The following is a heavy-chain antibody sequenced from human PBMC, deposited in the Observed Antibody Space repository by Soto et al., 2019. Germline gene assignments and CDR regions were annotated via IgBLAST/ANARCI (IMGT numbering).Heavy chain of an antibody. CDR1: GGSLSSSSYY. CDR2: IYYSGST. V-gene: IGHV4-39*01. Sequence: QLQLQESGPGLVKPSETLSLTCTVSGGSLSSSSYYWGWIRQPPGKGLEWIGRIYYSGSTYYNPAIRRRVTISGDTSKNPFSLTLSSVTAADTAVYYWARASTASFDYWGQGTLVTVSS. J-gene: IGHJ4*02. CDR3: ARASTASFDY.